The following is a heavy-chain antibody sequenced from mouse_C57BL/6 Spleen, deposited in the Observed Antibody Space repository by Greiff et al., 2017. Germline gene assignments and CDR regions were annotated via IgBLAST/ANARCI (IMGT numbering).Heavy chain of an antibody. J-gene: IGHJ4*01. D-gene: IGHD4-1*01. CDR2: IWSGGST. V-gene: IGHV2-2*01. CDR1: GFSLTSYG. Sequence: QVQLKESGPGLVQPSQSLSITCTVSGFSLTSYGVHWVRQSPGKGLEWLGVIWSGGSTDYNAAFISRLSISKDNSKSQVFFKMNSLQGDDTAIYSGATELTWTLYYDMDYWGQGTSVTVSS. CDR3: ATELTWTLYYDMDY.